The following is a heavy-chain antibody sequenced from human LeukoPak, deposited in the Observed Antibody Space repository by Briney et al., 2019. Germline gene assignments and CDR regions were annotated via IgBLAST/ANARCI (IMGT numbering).Heavy chain of an antibody. J-gene: IGHJ4*02. D-gene: IGHD3-22*01. CDR2: IIPILGTA. Sequence: SVKVSCKASGGTFSRYTISWVRQAPGQGPEWMGGIIPILGTANYAQKFQGRVTITADESTSTAYMELRSLRSEDTAVYYCARDAAIFDSSGYYYLWWGQGTLVTVSS. V-gene: IGHV1-69*13. CDR3: ARDAAIFDSSGYYYLW. CDR1: GGTFSRYT.